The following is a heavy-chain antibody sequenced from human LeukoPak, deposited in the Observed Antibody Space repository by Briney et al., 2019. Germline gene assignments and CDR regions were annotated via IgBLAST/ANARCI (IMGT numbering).Heavy chain of an antibody. V-gene: IGHV3-23*01. CDR3: ARDYADYVGYFFFAY. D-gene: IGHD4-17*01. CDR2: ISGGGETT. Sequence: QPGGSLRLSCAASGFTFNNYAMNWVRQAPGKGLEWVSSISGGGETTYYADSAKGRFTISRDNSQNTLYLQMNSLRAEDTAVYYCARDYADYVGYFFFAYWGQGTLVTVSS. CDR1: GFTFNNYA. J-gene: IGHJ4*02.